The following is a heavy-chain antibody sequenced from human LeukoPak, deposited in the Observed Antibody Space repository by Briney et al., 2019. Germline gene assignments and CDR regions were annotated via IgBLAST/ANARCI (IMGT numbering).Heavy chain of an antibody. Sequence: GGSLRLSCAASGFTFSSYAMSWVRQAPGKGLEWVSAISGSGGSPYYEDSVKRRFTISRNNSKNTMYLQMKSRRAEDTAVYYCGKDWNYYVSSGWFDDWGQGTVVTVSS. J-gene: IGHJ4*02. D-gene: IGHD3-22*01. CDR3: GKDWNYYVSSGWFDD. CDR2: ISGSGGSP. CDR1: GFTFSSYA. V-gene: IGHV3-23*01.